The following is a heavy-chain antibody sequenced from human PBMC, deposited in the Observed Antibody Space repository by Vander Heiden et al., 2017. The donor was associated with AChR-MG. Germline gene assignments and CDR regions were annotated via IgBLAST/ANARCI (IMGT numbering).Heavy chain of an antibody. V-gene: IGHV3-30-3*01. CDR2: ISYDGSNK. D-gene: IGHD3-10*01. CDR3: ARDHGNYYGSGSYSYYFDY. CDR1: GFTFSSYA. Sequence: QVQLVESGGGVVQPGRSLRLSCAASGFTFSSYAMDWVRQAPGKGLEWVAVISYDGSNKYYADSVKGRFTISRDNSKNTLYLQMNSLRAEDTAVYYCARDHGNYYGSGSYSYYFDYWGQGTLVTVSS. J-gene: IGHJ4*02.